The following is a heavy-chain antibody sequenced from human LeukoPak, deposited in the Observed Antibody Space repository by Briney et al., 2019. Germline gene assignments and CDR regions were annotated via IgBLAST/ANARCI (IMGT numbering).Heavy chain of an antibody. D-gene: IGHD2-15*01. CDR2: IKQTGNEK. CDR3: TRVVGAYWFDS. V-gene: IGHV3-7*01. J-gene: IGHJ5*01. Sequence: PGGSLRLSCAASGFTFNSNWMTWVRQAPGKGLEWVANIKQTGNEKYYVDSVKGRFTISRDNAKNSVYLQMNSLRAEDTAVYYCTRVVGAYWFDSWGQGTLVTVSS. CDR1: GFTFNSNW.